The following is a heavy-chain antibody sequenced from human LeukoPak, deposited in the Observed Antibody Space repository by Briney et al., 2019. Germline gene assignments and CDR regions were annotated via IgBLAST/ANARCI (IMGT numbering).Heavy chain of an antibody. V-gene: IGHV5-51*01. Sequence: GESLKISCKTSGYSFTTYWIGWVRHMPGTGLEWVGAIYPDDSDTRYSPSFQGQVVISADRSIRTAYLQWNTLKTSDTAMYYCVRQRGASGTINHFDPWGQGTLVTVYS. D-gene: IGHD3-10*01. CDR2: IYPDDSDT. CDR3: VRQRGASGTINHFDP. J-gene: IGHJ5*02. CDR1: GYSFTTYW.